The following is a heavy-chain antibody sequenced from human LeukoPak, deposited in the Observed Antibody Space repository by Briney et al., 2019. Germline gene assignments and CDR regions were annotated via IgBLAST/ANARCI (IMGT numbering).Heavy chain of an antibody. CDR1: GASISSSY. CDR3: ASSRGGCSSTSCYDY. J-gene: IGHJ4*02. CDR2: IDHSGSS. Sequence: SETLSLTCPVSGASISSSYWSWIRQPPGKGLEWIGYIDHSGSSDYNPSLKSRVTISVDTSKNQFSLKLSSVTAADTAVYYCASSRGGCSSTSCYDYWGQGTPVTVSS. V-gene: IGHV4-59*01. D-gene: IGHD2-2*01.